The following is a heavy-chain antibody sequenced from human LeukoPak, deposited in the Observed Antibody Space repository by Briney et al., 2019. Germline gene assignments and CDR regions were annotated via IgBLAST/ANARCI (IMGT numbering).Heavy chain of an antibody. V-gene: IGHV3-21*01. CDR3: ARAAQSRSTKDYYYMDV. Sequence: GGSLRLSCAASGFTFSSYSMNWVRQAPGKGLEWVSSINRSSSYIYYADSLKGRFTITRDNAKISLFLQMNSLRAEDTAVYYCARAAQSRSTKDYYYMDVWGKGTTVTVSS. CDR2: INRSSSYI. CDR1: GFTFSSYS. D-gene: IGHD6-6*01. J-gene: IGHJ6*03.